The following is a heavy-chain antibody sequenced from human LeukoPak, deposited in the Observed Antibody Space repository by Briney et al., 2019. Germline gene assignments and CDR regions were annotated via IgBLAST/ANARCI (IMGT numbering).Heavy chain of an antibody. Sequence: SETLSLTCAVYGGSLSGYYWSWIRHPPGKGLEWIGEINHSGSTNYNPSLKSRVTISVDTSKNQFSLKLSSVTAADTAVYYCASSYANYYYYYMDVWGKGTTVTISS. CDR2: INHSGST. J-gene: IGHJ6*03. CDR3: ASSYANYYYYYMDV. V-gene: IGHV4-34*01. D-gene: IGHD1-26*01. CDR1: GGSLSGYY.